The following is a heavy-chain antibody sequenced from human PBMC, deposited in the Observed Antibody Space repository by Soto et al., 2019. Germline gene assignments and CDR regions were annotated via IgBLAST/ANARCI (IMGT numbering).Heavy chain of an antibody. Sequence: SETLSLTCTVSGGSISSYYWSWIRQPPGKGLEWIGYIYYSASTNYNPSLKSRVTISVDTSKHQFSLKLSSVTAADTAVYYCARGTIISGSYRFDYWGQGTMVTVSS. J-gene: IGHJ4*02. CDR1: GGSISSYY. CDR3: ARGTIISGSYRFDY. V-gene: IGHV4-59*01. D-gene: IGHD1-26*01. CDR2: IYYSAST.